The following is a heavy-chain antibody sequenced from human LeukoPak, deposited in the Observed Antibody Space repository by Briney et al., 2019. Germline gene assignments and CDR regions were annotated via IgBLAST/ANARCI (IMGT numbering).Heavy chain of an antibody. CDR2: ISGSGGST. Sequence: GGSLRLSCAASGFTFSSYAMSWVRQAPGKGLEWVSAISGSGGSTYYADSVKGRFTISRDNSKNTLYLQMNSLRAEDTAVYYCATWSMVRGVIITPYEDYYYGMDVWGQGTTVTVSS. CDR1: GFTFSSYA. V-gene: IGHV3-23*01. J-gene: IGHJ6*02. D-gene: IGHD3-10*01. CDR3: ATWSMVRGVIITPYEDYYYGMDV.